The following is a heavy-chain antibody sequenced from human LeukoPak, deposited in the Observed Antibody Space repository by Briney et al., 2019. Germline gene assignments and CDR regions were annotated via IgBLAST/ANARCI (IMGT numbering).Heavy chain of an antibody. CDR2: IYYSGST. CDR3: AGNRGYRYGNTDWWFDP. Sequence: PSETLSLSCTASGCTISSYYLSWIRQPPGKGLEWVGYIYYSGSTNYNPSLVSRVTISVDTTKNQFSLKLSSVTAADTAVYYCAGNRGYRYGNTDWWFDPWGQGTLVTVSS. V-gene: IGHV4-59*08. CDR1: GCTISSYY. J-gene: IGHJ5*02. D-gene: IGHD5-18*01.